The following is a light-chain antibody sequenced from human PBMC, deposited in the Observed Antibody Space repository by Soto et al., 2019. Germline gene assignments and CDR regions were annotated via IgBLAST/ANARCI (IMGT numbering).Light chain of an antibody. CDR3: QQSYSTLFT. Sequence: DIQMTQSPSSLSASVGDRVTITCRASQSISSYLNWYQQKPGKAPKLLIYAASSLQSGVPSRFXGXGSGXXXXXXXXXXXXXDFATYYCQQSYSTLFTFGGGTKVEIK. CDR2: AAS. V-gene: IGKV1-39*01. CDR1: QSISSY. J-gene: IGKJ4*01.